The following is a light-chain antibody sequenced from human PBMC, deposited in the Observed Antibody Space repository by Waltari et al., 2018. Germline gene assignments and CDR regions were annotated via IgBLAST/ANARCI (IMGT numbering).Light chain of an antibody. CDR3: QSYDTSLGGSYV. V-gene: IGLV1-40*01. CDR2: AGF. Sequence: VLTQPPSVSGAPGQRVTISCTGSSSNIGTPYAANWYQQLPGTAPKLLIHAGFSRPSGVPDRFSGSRSGASASLAITGLQAEDEGDYYCQSYDTSLGGSYVFGSGTKVTVL. CDR1: SSNIGTPYA. J-gene: IGLJ1*01.